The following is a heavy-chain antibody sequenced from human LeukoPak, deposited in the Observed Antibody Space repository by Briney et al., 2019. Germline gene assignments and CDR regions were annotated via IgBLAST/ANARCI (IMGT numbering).Heavy chain of an antibody. CDR2: INPSGGST. Sequence: ASVKVSCKASGYTFTSYYMYWVRQAPGQGLEWMGIINPSGGSTSYAQKFQGRVTMTRDTSTSTVYMELSSLRSEDTAVYYCASVRSGYGYYFDYWGQGTLVTVSS. D-gene: IGHD3-22*01. CDR1: GYTFTSYY. J-gene: IGHJ4*02. V-gene: IGHV1-46*01. CDR3: ASVRSGYGYYFDY.